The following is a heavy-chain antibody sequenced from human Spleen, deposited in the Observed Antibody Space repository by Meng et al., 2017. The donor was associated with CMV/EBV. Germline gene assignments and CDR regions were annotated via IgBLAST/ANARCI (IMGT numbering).Heavy chain of an antibody. J-gene: IGHJ4*02. CDR3: AKDDSSSCSFDY. V-gene: IGHV3-48*01. Sequence: GESLKISCAASGFSFSTYSMNWVRQAPGKGLKWASYISACGTPIYFMASVKGRFTISRDNSKNTMYLQMNSLRAEDTAVYYCAKDDSSSCSFDYWGQGTRVTVSS. CDR1: GFSFSTYS. CDR2: ISACGTPI. D-gene: IGHD6-13*01.